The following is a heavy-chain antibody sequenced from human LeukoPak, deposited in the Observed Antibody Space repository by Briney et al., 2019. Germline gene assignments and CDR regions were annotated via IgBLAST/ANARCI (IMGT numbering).Heavy chain of an antibody. D-gene: IGHD2-2*01. CDR1: GYTFTGYY. CDR2: IIPILGIA. Sequence: SVKVSCKASGYTFTGYYMHWVRQAPGQGLEWMGRIIPILGIANYAQKFQGRVTITADKSTSTAYMELSSLRSEDTAVYYCASHTSRVPADDYWGQGTLVTVSS. J-gene: IGHJ4*02. CDR3: ASHTSRVPADDY. V-gene: IGHV1-69*02.